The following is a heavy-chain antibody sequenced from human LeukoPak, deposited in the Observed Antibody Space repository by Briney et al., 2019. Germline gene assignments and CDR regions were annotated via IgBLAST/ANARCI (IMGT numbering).Heavy chain of an antibody. D-gene: IGHD3-22*01. V-gene: IGHV4-34*01. Sequence: SETLSLTCAVYGGSFSGYYWSWIRQPPGKGLEWIGEINHSGSTNYNPSLKSRVTISVDTSKNQFSLKLSSVTAADTAVYYCARDLSGYSNSWGQGTLVTVSS. CDR3: ARDLSGYSNS. J-gene: IGHJ5*02. CDR2: INHSGST. CDR1: GGSFSGYY.